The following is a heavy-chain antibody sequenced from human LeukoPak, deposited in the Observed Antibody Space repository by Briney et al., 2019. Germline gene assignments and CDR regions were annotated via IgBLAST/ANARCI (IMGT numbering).Heavy chain of an antibody. CDR3: AREVIRSNYFYYYMDV. Sequence: GASVKVSCKASGYIFSTSGISWVRQAPGQGLEWMGWISVHEGDTNFAQKFQGRVTMTTDTSTNTAYMELRSLRSDDTAVYYCAREVIRSNYFYYYMDVWGKGITVTVSS. D-gene: IGHD2-21*01. J-gene: IGHJ6*03. CDR2: ISVHEGDT. CDR1: GYIFSTSG. V-gene: IGHV1-18*01.